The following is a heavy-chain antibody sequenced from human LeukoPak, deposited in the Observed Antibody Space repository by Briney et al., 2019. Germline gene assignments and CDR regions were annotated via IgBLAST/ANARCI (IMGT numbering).Heavy chain of an antibody. CDR3: ARRYPSRYYFDY. J-gene: IGHJ4*02. D-gene: IGHD1-1*01. CDR1: GGSLRSGSYY. Sequence: SETLSLTCTVSGGSLRSGSYYWGWIRQPPGKGLEWIGDIYYSGSTYYDPSLKSRVTISADTSKNQFSLKLSSVTAADTAVYYCARRYPSRYYFDYWGQGTLVTVSS. CDR2: IYYSGST. V-gene: IGHV4-39*01.